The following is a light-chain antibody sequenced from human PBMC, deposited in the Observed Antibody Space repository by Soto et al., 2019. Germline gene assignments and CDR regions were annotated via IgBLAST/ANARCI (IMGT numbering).Light chain of an antibody. CDR3: QQYNCYSHK. V-gene: IGKV1-5*01. J-gene: IGKJ1*01. Sequence: DIQMTQSPSTLSASVGDRVTITCRASQSIRTWLAWYQQKPGKAPKLLIYEASTLISGVPSRFSGRGSGTQFTLTISSLQPDDFATYYCQQYNCYSHKFGQGTKVDIK. CDR2: EAS. CDR1: QSIRTW.